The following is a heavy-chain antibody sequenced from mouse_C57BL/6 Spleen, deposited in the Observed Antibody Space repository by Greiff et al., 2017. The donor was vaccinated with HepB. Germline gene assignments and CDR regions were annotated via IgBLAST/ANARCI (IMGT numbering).Heavy chain of an antibody. V-gene: IGHV2-2*01. CDR2: IWSGGST. CDR3: ARNGGYYGNYFDY. CDR1: GFSLHGYG. D-gene: IGHD2-1*01. Sequence: VQLQQSGPGLVKPSQRLSPTCNVSGFSLHGYGVHWVRQSPGKGLEWLGVIWSGGSTDYNAAFISRLSISKDNSKSQVFFKMNSLQADDTAIYYCARNGGYYGNYFDYWGQGTTLTVSS. J-gene: IGHJ2*01.